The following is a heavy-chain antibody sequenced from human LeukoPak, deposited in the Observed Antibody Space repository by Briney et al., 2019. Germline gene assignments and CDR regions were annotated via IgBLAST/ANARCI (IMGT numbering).Heavy chain of an antibody. V-gene: IGHV3-53*01. CDR2: IYCGGST. Sequence: PGGSLRLSCAASGFTVSSNYMSWVRQAPGKGLEWVSVIYCGGSTYYADSVKGRFTISRDNSKNTLYLQMNSLRAEDTAVYYCVRSHYYGSGSYAFYMDVWGKGTTVTVS. CDR3: VRSHYYGSGSYAFYMDV. D-gene: IGHD3-10*01. CDR1: GFTVSSNY. J-gene: IGHJ6*03.